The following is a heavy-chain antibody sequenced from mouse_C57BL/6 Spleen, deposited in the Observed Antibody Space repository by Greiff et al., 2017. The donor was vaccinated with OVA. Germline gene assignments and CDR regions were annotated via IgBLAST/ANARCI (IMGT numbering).Heavy chain of an antibody. D-gene: IGHD1-1*01. J-gene: IGHJ4*01. CDR1: GYSITSGYY. CDR2: ISYDGSN. CDR3: ARETTVVPLYAMDY. Sequence: EVQLQESGPGLVKPSQSLSLTCSVTGYSITSGYYWNWIRQFPGNKLEWMGYISYDGSNNYNPSLKNRISITRDTSKNQFFLKLNSVTTEDTATYYCARETTVVPLYAMDYWGQGTSVTVSS. V-gene: IGHV3-6*01.